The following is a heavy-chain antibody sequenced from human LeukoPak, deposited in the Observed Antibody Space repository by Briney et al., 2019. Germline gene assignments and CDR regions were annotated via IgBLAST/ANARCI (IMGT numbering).Heavy chain of an antibody. CDR1: GYTFTTYY. V-gene: IGHV1-46*01. CDR2: INPSDGNT. CDR3: ARNVASGFDS. Sequence: ASVKVSCKTSGYTFTTYYIHWVRQAPGQGLEWMGMINPSDGNTSYAQKFQGRVTMTGDTSTSTTYMELNSLRSADTAEYYCARNVASGFDSWGQGTLAAASS. D-gene: IGHD3-10*01. J-gene: IGHJ4*02.